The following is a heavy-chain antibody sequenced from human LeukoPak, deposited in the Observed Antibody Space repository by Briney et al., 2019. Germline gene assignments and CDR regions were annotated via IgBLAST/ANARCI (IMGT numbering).Heavy chain of an antibody. CDR3: AKSPNSYDFYYYMDV. D-gene: IGHD5-18*01. CDR2: ISWNSGSI. V-gene: IGHV3-9*01. CDR1: GFTFDDYA. J-gene: IGHJ6*03. Sequence: GGSLRLSCAASGFTFDDYAMHWVRQAPGKGLEWVSGISWNSGSIGYADSVKGRFTISRDNAKNSLYLQMNGLRPEDTALYYCAKSPNSYDFYYYMDVWGKGTTVTVSS.